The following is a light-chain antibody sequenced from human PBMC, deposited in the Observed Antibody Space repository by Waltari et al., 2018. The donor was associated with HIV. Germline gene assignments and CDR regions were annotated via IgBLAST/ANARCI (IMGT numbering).Light chain of an antibody. V-gene: IGLV3-21*04. CDR1: NIERKS. J-gene: IGLJ3*02. Sequence: SSALTQPPSVSVAPGKTARITCGGENIERKSGHRYQQKPGQAPLLVIYYDTDRPSGIPERFSGSNSGDTATLTISRVGDGDEADYFCQVWDSTSDHVVFGGGTKLTVL. CDR2: YDT. CDR3: QVWDSTSDHVV.